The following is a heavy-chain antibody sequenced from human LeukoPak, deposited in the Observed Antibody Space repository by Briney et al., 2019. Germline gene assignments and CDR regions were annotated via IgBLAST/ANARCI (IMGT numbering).Heavy chain of an antibody. J-gene: IGHJ3*02. Sequence: EASVKVSCKASGGTFSSYAISWVRQAPGQGLEWVGGIIPIFGTANYAQKFQGRVMITADKSKSTAYMELSSLRAEDTAVYYCARGGGYYYDSSCYDAFDIWGQGTMVTVSS. CDR3: ARGGGYYYDSSCYDAFDI. CDR2: IIPIFGTA. CDR1: GGTFSSYA. D-gene: IGHD3-22*01. V-gene: IGHV1-69*06.